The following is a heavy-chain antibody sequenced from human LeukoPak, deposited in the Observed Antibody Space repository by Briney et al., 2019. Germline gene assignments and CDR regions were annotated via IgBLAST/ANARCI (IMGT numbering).Heavy chain of an antibody. CDR1: GGSISRYY. CDR3: ARYIWGSYPTFEDY. V-gene: IGHV4-59*01. J-gene: IGHJ4*02. Sequence: SETLSLTCTVSGGSISRYYWSWIRQPPGKGLEWVGYISYSGSTNYNPSLKSRVTISVDTSKNQLSLKLNSLTAADTPVYYCARYIWGSYPTFEDYWGQGSLVTVSS. CDR2: ISYSGST. D-gene: IGHD3-16*02.